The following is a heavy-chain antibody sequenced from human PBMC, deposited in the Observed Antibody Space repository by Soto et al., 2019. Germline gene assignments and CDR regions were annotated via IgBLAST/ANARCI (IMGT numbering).Heavy chain of an antibody. J-gene: IGHJ1*01. CDR2: IWYDGSKR. D-gene: IGHD2-2*01. CDR1: GFTFSSYG. CDR3: ARDHCSSTSCYLFQQ. V-gene: IGHV3-33*01. Sequence: QVQLVESGEGVVQPGRSLRLSGAASGFTFSSYGMHWVRQAPGKGLEWVAVIWYDGSKRYYADSVKGRFTISRDNSKNTLYLQMNSLRAEDTAVYYCARDHCSSTSCYLFQQWGQGTLVTVSS.